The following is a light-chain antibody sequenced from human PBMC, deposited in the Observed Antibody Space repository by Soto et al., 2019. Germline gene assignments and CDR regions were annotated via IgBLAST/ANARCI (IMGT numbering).Light chain of an antibody. Sequence: EIALTQSPGTLSLSPGERATLSCRASQSVSSSWLAWYQQKPGQAPRLLIYGASSRATGIPDRVSGSGSGTDFTLTISRLEPEDFAVYYCQQYGSSPWTFGQGTKVDIK. CDR2: GAS. J-gene: IGKJ1*01. V-gene: IGKV3-20*01. CDR1: QSVSSSW. CDR3: QQYGSSPWT.